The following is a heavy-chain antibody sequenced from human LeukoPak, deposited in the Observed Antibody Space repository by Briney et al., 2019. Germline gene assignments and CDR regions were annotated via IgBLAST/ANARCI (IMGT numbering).Heavy chain of an antibody. CDR3: ARLGAYCSSTSCYRFDY. J-gene: IGHJ4*02. D-gene: IGHD2-2*01. V-gene: IGHV4-31*03. Sequence: PSETLSLTCTVSGGSISSGGYYWSWIRQHPGKGLEWIGYIYYSGSTYYNPSLKSRVIISVDTSKNQFSLKLSSVTAADTAVCYCARLGAYCSSTSCYRFDYWGQGTLVTVSS. CDR2: IYYSGST. CDR1: GGSISSGGYY.